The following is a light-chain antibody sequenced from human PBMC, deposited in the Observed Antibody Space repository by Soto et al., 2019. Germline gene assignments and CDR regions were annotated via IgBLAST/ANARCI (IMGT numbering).Light chain of an antibody. CDR1: QSISNW. CDR3: QRYRT. Sequence: DIQMTQSPSTLSASVGDRVTITCRASQSISNWVAWYQQKPGKAPKLQNYKASSLESGVPSRFSGSGSGTEYTLTISSLQPDVFATYCCQRYRTFGQGTKVEIK. J-gene: IGKJ1*01. CDR2: KAS. V-gene: IGKV1-5*03.